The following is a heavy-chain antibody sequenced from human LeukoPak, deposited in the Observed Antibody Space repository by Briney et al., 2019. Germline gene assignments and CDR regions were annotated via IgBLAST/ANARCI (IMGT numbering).Heavy chain of an antibody. CDR3: AKNVKQLVLGYYYYYMDV. Sequence: PGGSLRLSCAASGFTFSSYGMHWVRQAPGKGLEWVAVISYDGSNKYYADSVKGRFTISRDNSKNTLYLQMNSLRAEDTAVYYCAKNVKQLVLGYYYYYMDVWGKGTTVTVSS. D-gene: IGHD6-6*01. V-gene: IGHV3-30*18. CDR2: ISYDGSNK. J-gene: IGHJ6*03. CDR1: GFTFSSYG.